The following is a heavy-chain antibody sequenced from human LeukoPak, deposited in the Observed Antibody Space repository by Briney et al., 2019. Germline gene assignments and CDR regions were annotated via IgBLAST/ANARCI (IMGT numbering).Heavy chain of an antibody. V-gene: IGHV4-59*12. CDR1: GGSISSYY. D-gene: IGHD4-17*01. J-gene: IGHJ3*02. Sequence: SETLSLTCTVSGGSISSYYWSWIRQPPGKGLEWSGYIYYSGSTYYNPSLKSRVTISVDTSKNQFSLKLSSVTAADTAVYYCARVEVTTYDAFDIWGQGTMVTVSS. CDR3: ARVEVTTYDAFDI. CDR2: IYYSGST.